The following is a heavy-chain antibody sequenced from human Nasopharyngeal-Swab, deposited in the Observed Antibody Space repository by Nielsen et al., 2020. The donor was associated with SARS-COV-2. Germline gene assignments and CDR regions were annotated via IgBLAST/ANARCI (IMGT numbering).Heavy chain of an antibody. CDR2: ISSSGSTI. D-gene: IGHD5-18*01. J-gene: IGHJ6*02. CDR3: ARSHKGYSYGYTNYYGMDV. CDR1: GFTFSDYY. V-gene: IGHV3-11*01. Sequence: GESLKIPRAAPGFTFSDYYMSWIRPAPGKGLGGVSYISSSGSTIYYADSVKGRFTISRDNAKNSLYLKMNSLRAEDTAVYYCARSHKGYSYGYTNYYGMDVWGQGTTVTVSS.